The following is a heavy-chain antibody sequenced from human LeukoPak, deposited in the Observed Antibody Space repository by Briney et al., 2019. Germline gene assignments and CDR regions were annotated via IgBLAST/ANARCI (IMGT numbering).Heavy chain of an antibody. V-gene: IGHV4-38-2*02. Sequence: SETLSLTCTVSGYSISSGYYWGWIRPPPGKGLEWIGSIYHSGSTYYNPSLKSRVTISVDTSKNQFSLKLSSVTAADTAVYYCARGVWFGEFPIGYWGQGTLVTVSS. D-gene: IGHD3-10*01. CDR3: ARGVWFGEFPIGY. CDR2: IYHSGST. CDR1: GYSISSGYY. J-gene: IGHJ4*02.